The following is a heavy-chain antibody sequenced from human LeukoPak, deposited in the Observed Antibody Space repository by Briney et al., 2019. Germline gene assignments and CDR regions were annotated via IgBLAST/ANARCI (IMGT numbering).Heavy chain of an antibody. Sequence: SETLSLTCTVSGGSISSGSYYWSWIRQPAGKGLEWIGRIYTSGSTNYNPSLKSRVTISVDTSKNQFSLKLSSVTAADTAVYYCARSLGTMIVVVTHNWFDPWGQGTLATVSS. D-gene: IGHD3-22*01. J-gene: IGHJ5*02. CDR3: ARSLGTMIVVVTHNWFDP. V-gene: IGHV4-61*02. CDR2: IYTSGST. CDR1: GGSISSGSYY.